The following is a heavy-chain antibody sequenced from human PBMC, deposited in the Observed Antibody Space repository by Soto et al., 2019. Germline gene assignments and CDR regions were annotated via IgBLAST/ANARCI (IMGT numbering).Heavy chain of an antibody. CDR3: ATVTRGPAIVVVPAAMADYYYYYMDV. Sequence: ASVKVSCKVSGYTLTELSMHWVRQAPGKGLEWMGGFDPEDGETIYAQKFQGRVTMTEDTSTDTAYMELSSLRSEDTAVYYCATVTRGPAIVVVPAAMADYYYYYMDVWGKGTMVTVSS. V-gene: IGHV1-24*01. D-gene: IGHD2-2*01. CDR1: GYTLTELS. CDR2: FDPEDGET. J-gene: IGHJ6*03.